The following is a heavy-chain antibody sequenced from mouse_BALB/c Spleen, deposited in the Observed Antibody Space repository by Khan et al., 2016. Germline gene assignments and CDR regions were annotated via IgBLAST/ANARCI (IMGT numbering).Heavy chain of an antibody. Sequence: QIQLVQSGPELKKPGEAVKVSCKASGYTFTNYGMNWVKQAPGKGLKWMGWIKTYSAEPTYADDFKGRFAFSLETSASTAYLKITNLKNEDMATXFCTSEKMDDYEYYFDYLSQGTILTVSS. CDR3: TSEKMDDYEYYFDY. D-gene: IGHD2-4*01. CDR2: IKTYSAEP. V-gene: IGHV9-1*02. CDR1: GYTFTNYG. J-gene: IGHJ2*01.